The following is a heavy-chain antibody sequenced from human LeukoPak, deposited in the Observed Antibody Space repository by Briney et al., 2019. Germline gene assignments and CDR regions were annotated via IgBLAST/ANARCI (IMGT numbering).Heavy chain of an antibody. D-gene: IGHD3-16*01. Sequence: GGSLRLSCAASGFTFSSIWMSWGRQAPGKGLEWVANIKHDGSETNYVDSVRGRFTISRDNAENSLHLQMNSLRVEDTALYYCAKNGGPHGLDVWGQGTTVTVSS. J-gene: IGHJ6*02. CDR1: GFTFSSIW. CDR2: IKHDGSET. CDR3: AKNGGPHGLDV. V-gene: IGHV3-7*02.